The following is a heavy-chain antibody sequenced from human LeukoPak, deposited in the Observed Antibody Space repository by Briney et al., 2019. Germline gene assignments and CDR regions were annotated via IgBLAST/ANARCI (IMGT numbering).Heavy chain of an antibody. CDR3: ARTGRRDYYGSGSYYNRYYFDY. J-gene: IGHJ4*02. CDR2: IYYSGST. V-gene: IGHV4-39*07. D-gene: IGHD3-10*01. Sequence: KPSETLSLTCTVSGGSISSSSYYWGWIRQPPGKGLEWIGSIYYSGSTYYNPSLKSRVTISVDTSKNQFSLKLSSVTAADTAVYYFARTGRRDYYGSGSYYNRYYFDYWGQGTLVTVSS. CDR1: GGSISSSSYY.